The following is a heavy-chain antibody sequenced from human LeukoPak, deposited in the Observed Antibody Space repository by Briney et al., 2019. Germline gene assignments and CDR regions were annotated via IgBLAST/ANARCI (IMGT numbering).Heavy chain of an antibody. CDR1: GFTCSSYA. J-gene: IGHJ4*02. V-gene: IGHV3-23*01. Sequence: GGSLRLSCAASGFTCSSYAMRWVRQAPGKGLEWVNAISGSGGSTYYANAVKGRFTISTDNTKNTLYLQMNSLRAEDTAVYYCAKGGGEGVGYWGQGTLVTVSS. CDR2: ISGSGGST. CDR3: AKGGGEGVGY. D-gene: IGHD3-10*01.